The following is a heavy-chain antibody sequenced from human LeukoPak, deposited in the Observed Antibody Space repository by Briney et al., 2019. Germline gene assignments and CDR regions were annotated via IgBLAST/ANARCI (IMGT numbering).Heavy chain of an antibody. CDR2: FSACVRNT. V-gene: IGHV3-23*01. CDR3: AKCLTGYYVFDY. Sequence: GGSLXXSCAAXGFTFSIYAMSWVRQAPGKGVEGVLSFSACVRNTYYAASVNGRFTISRDSSNNTLYLQMNILRAEDTAVYYCAKCLTGYYVFDYWGQGTLVTVSS. CDR1: GFTFSIYA. J-gene: IGHJ4*02. D-gene: IGHD3-9*01.